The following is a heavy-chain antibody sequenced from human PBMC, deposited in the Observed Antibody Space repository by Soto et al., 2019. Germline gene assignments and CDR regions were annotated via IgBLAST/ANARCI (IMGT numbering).Heavy chain of an antibody. J-gene: IGHJ5*02. CDR1: GYTFTSYA. V-gene: IGHV1-3*01. D-gene: IGHD3-3*01. CDR3: ARDFWSGYPLSNWFDP. Sequence: GASVKASCKSSGYTFTSYAMHCVRQAPGQRLEWMGWINADSGGTNYSQKFQGWVTMTRDTSASTAYMELSRLRSDDTAVYYCARDFWSGYPLSNWFDPWGQGTLVTVS. CDR2: INADSGGT.